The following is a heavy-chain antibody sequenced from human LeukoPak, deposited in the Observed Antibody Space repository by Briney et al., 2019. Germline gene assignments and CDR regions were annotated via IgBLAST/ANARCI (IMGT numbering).Heavy chain of an antibody. CDR1: GFTFSSYS. CDR2: ISSSSSTI. D-gene: IGHD6-13*01. V-gene: IGHV3-48*01. J-gene: IGHJ6*02. CDR3: ARAYSSSWSVVSYGKDV. Sequence: PGGSLRLSCAASGFTFSSYSMNWVRQAPGKGLEWVSYISSSSSTIYYADSVKGRFTISRDNAKNSLYLQMNSLRAEDTAVYYCARAYSSSWSVVSYGKDVWGQGTTVTVSS.